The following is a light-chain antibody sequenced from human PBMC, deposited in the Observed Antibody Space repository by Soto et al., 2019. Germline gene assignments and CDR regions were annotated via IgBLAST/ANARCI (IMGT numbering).Light chain of an antibody. Sequence: DIQMTQSPSTLSASVGDRVTITCRASQNINTLLAWYQQKPGKAPKLLISWASSLESGVPSRFSGTGSGTIFTLTIGSLQPDDLATYYCQQYNTFSYTFGQGTKLEIK. V-gene: IGKV1-5*03. CDR2: WAS. CDR3: QQYNTFSYT. CDR1: QNINTL. J-gene: IGKJ2*01.